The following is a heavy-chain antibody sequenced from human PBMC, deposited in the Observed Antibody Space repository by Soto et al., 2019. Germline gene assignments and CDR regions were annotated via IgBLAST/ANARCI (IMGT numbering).Heavy chain of an antibody. CDR3: PRGRDADSPFYPHHAMDV. Sequence: ASVKVSCKASGYKLGAYYTYWVRQAPGRGLERVGLMDPTTGGTDYDERLRDRVTMTRDTSIKTGYMELRRLRSDDTAIYVCPRGRDADSPFYPHHAMDVW. CDR2: MDPTTGGT. J-gene: IGHJ6*01. V-gene: IGHV1-2*02. CDR1: GYKLGAYY. D-gene: IGHD2-15*01.